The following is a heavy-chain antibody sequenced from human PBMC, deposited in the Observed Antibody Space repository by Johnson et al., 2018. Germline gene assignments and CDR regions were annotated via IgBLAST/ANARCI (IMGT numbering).Heavy chain of an antibody. Sequence: VQLVESGGGVVQPGRSLRLSCAASGFTFSSYAMHWVRQAPGKGLEWVAVISYDGSNKYYADSVKGRFTISRDNSKNTLYLQMNSLRAEDTAVYYWARDPKSVLWSLDQQDVWGKGTTVTVSS. CDR2: ISYDGSNK. CDR3: ARDPKSVLWSLDQQDV. D-gene: IGHD2-21*01. CDR1: GFTFSSYA. V-gene: IGHV3-30-3*01. J-gene: IGHJ6*04.